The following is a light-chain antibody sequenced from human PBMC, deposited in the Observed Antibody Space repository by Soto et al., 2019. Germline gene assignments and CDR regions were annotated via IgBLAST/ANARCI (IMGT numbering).Light chain of an antibody. CDR3: QIYNSAPPWT. J-gene: IGKJ1*01. CDR2: GAS. Sequence: DIQMTHSPSSLSASVGDRVTIACRASQDTSNYLAWYQQKPGKSPKLLIYGASTLQSGVPSRFSGSGSGTDFTLTNSSLQPEDVATYYCQIYNSAPPWTFGQGTRVELK. CDR1: QDTSNY. V-gene: IGKV1-27*01.